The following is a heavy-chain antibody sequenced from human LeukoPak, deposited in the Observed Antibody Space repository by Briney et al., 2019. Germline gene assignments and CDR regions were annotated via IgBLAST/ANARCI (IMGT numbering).Heavy chain of an antibody. D-gene: IGHD2-2*01. CDR3: ARMDCSSTSCPLGD. CDR2: IYYSGST. J-gene: IGHJ4*02. V-gene: IGHV4-31*03. CDR1: GGSISSGGYY. Sequence: SQTLSLTCTVSGGSISSGGYYWSWIRQHPGKGLEWIVYIYYSGSTYYNPSLKSRVTISVDTSKNQFSLKLSSVTAADTAVYYCARMDCSSTSCPLGDWGQGTLVTVSS.